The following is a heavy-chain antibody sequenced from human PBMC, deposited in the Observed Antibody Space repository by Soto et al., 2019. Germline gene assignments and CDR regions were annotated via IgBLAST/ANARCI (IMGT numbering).Heavy chain of an antibody. V-gene: IGHV4-34*01. J-gene: IGHJ5*02. CDR1: GGSFSGYY. Sequence: SETLSLTCAVYGGSFSGYYWSWIRQPPGKGLEWIGEINHSGSTNYNPSLKSRVTISVDTSKNQFSLKLSSVTAADTAVYYCARGRIVVITTARDWFDPWGQGTLVTVS. CDR2: INHSGST. D-gene: IGHD3-22*01. CDR3: ARGRIVVITTARDWFDP.